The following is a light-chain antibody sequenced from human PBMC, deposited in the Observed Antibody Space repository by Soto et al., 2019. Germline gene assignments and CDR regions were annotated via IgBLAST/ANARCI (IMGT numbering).Light chain of an antibody. J-gene: IGKJ2*01. CDR1: QSVSNN. CDR2: GAS. CDR3: QQYNNWPMYT. V-gene: IGKV3-15*01. Sequence: EIVMTQSPATLSVSPGERATLSCRASQSVSNNLACYQQKPGQAPRLLIYGASTRATGIPDRFSGSGSGTDFTLSISSLQSEDFGVYYCQQYNNWPMYTFGQGTNLEIK.